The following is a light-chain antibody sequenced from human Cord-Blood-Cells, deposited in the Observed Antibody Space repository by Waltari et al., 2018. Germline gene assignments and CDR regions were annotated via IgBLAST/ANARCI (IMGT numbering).Light chain of an antibody. CDR2: AAS. V-gene: IGKV1-39*01. Sequence: DLQMTQSPSSLSASVGYRVTITCRSSQSIRRHLNGYQQKPGKAPKLLIYAASSLQSGVPSRFSGSGSGTDFTLTISSLQPEDFATYYCQQSYSTPYTFGQGTKLEIK. CDR3: QQSYSTPYT. CDR1: QSIRRH. J-gene: IGKJ2*01.